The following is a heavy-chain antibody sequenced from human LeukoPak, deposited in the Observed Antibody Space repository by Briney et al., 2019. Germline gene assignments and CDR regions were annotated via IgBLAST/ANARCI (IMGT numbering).Heavy chain of an antibody. Sequence: SETLSLTCTVSGGSSSSSSYYWGWIRQPPGKGLEWIGSIYYSGSTYYNPSLKSRVTISVDTSKNQFSLKLSSVTAADTAVYYCARPSGIAARPRHAFDIWGQGTMVTVSS. CDR2: IYYSGST. V-gene: IGHV4-39*01. CDR3: ARPSGIAARPRHAFDI. CDR1: GGSSSSSSYY. D-gene: IGHD6-6*01. J-gene: IGHJ3*02.